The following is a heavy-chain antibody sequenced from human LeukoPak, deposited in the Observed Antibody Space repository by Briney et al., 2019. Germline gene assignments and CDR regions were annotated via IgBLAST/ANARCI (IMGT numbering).Heavy chain of an antibody. V-gene: IGHV1-8*01. CDR3: TRGSSGRRDN. J-gene: IGHJ4*02. CDR2: MNLNSSNT. D-gene: IGHD6-19*01. Sequence: ASVKVSCKACGYTFTSWDRNWVRQAGGQGVEWMGWMNLNSSNTGYGQSFPCRITMTRALSIGTGYMELSNLTSDDTALYYCTRGSSGRRDNWGQGTLVTVSA. CDR1: GYTFTSWD.